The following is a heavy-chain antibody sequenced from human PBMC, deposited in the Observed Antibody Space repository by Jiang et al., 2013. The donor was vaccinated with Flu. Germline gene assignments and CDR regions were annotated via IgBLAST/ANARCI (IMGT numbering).Heavy chain of an antibody. CDR3: ARHRRRFGELLGWFDP. V-gene: IGHV5-51*01. CDR2: IYPGDSDT. D-gene: IGHD3-10*01. J-gene: IGHJ5*02. CDR1: GYSFTSYW. Sequence: GAEVKKPGESLKISCKGSGYSFTSYWIGWVRQMPGKGLEWMGIIYPGDSDTRYSPSFQGQVTISADKSISTAYLQWSSLKASDTAMYYCARHRRRFGELLGWFDPWGQGTLVTVSS.